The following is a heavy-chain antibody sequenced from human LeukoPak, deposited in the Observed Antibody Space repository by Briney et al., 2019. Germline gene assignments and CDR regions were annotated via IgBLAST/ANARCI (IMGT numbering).Heavy chain of an antibody. Sequence: GGSLRLSCTASGFTFSTYWMDWVHQAAGKGLEWVANIKQDGSEKYYVDSVKGRFTISRDNAKNSLYLQMNSLRAEDTAVYYCARDRDWYSFDSWGQGTLVTVSS. CDR2: IKQDGSEK. J-gene: IGHJ4*02. D-gene: IGHD6-19*01. CDR3: ARDRDWYSFDS. V-gene: IGHV3-7*03. CDR1: GFTFSTYW.